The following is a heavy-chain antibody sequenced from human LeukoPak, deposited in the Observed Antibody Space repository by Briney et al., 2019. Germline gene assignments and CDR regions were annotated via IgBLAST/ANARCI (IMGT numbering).Heavy chain of an antibody. Sequence: PSETLSLTCAVSGYSISSGYYWGWIRQPPGKGLEWIGSIYHSGSTYYNPSLKSRVTISVDTSKNQFSLKLSSVTAADTAVYYCANGGDFYCFDYWGQGTLVTVSS. V-gene: IGHV4-38-2*01. CDR3: ANGGDFYCFDY. CDR2: IYHSGST. J-gene: IGHJ4*02. CDR1: GYSISSGYY. D-gene: IGHD2/OR15-2a*01.